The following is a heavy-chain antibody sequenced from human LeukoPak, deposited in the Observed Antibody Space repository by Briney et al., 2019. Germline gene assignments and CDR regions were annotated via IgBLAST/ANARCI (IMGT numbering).Heavy chain of an antibody. CDR2: IYSGGST. CDR1: GFTVSSNY. Sequence: GGSLRLSCEASGFTVSSNYMSWVRQAPGKGLEWVSVIYSGGSTYYADSVKGRFTISRDNSKNTLYLQMNSLRAEDTAVYYCAIDSSGYYSVFDYWGQGTLVTVSS. D-gene: IGHD3-22*01. CDR3: AIDSSGYYSVFDY. J-gene: IGHJ4*02. V-gene: IGHV3-53*01.